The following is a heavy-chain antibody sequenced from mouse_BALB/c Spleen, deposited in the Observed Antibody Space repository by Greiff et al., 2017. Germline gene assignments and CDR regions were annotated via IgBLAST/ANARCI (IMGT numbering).Heavy chain of an antibody. CDR3: ARSAYGSPAWFAY. Sequence: DVKLVESGGGLVKPGGSLKLSCAASGFTFSSYAMSWVRQTPEKRLEWVASISSGSSTIYYADTVKGRFTISRDNPKNTLFLQMTSLRSEDTAMYYCARSAYGSPAWFAYWGQGTLVTVSA. CDR2: ISSGSSTI. V-gene: IGHV5-17*02. D-gene: IGHD1-1*01. CDR1: GFTFSSYA. J-gene: IGHJ3*01.